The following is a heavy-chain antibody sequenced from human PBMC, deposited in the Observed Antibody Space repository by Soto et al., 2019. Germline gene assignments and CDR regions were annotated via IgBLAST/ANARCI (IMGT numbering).Heavy chain of an antibody. CDR2: IHHSGST. Sequence: SDTLSLTCDVSSGSINKNNWWSWVRQPPGKGLEWIGEIHHSGSTNYNPSLKSRVTISVDRSKSQFSLKLTSVTAADTAVYYCAAVADEVRFDPWGQGTLVTVSS. CDR3: AAVADEVRFDP. V-gene: IGHV4-4*02. D-gene: IGHD6-13*01. CDR1: SGSINKNNW. J-gene: IGHJ5*02.